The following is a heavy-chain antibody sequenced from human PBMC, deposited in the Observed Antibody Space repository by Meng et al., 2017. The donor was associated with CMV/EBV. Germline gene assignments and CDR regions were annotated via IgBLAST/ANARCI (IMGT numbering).Heavy chain of an antibody. J-gene: IGHJ5*02. CDR3: ARDPPKWEHH. CDR2: IEQDGSEK. V-gene: IGHV3-7*03. CDR1: GFTYSSNW. D-gene: IGHD1-26*01. Sequence: LSCAACGFTYSSNWMSGVRQAPGKGLEWVANIEQDGSEKYYVDSVKGRFTISRDNAKNSLYLQMNSLRAEDTAVYYCARDPPKWEHHWGQGTLVTVSS.